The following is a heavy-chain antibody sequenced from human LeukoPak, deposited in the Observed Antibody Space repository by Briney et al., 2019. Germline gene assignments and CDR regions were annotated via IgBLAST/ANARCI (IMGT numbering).Heavy chain of an antibody. D-gene: IGHD3-10*01. CDR2: IYSGIST. Sequence: PGGSLRLSCAASGFTVSSNYMSWVRQAPGKGLEWVSVIYSGISTYYADSVKGRFTISRDNSKNTLYLQMNSLRAEDTSVYYCARVSFGESSKGSFDIWGQGTMVTVSS. V-gene: IGHV3-66*01. CDR3: ARVSFGESSKGSFDI. CDR1: GFTVSSNY. J-gene: IGHJ3*02.